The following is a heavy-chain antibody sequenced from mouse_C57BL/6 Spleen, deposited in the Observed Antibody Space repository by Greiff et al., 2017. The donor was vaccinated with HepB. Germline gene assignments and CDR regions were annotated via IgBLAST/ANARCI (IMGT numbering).Heavy chain of an antibody. J-gene: IGHJ4*01. CDR2: IWSDGST. CDR1: GFSLTSYG. V-gene: IGHV2-6*03. Sequence: VKLVESGPGLVAPSQSLSITCTVSGFSLTSYGVHWVRQPPGKGLEWLVVIWSDGSTTYNSALKSRLSISKDNSKSQVFLKMNSLQTDDTAMYYCARGGYSNYLYYYAMDYWGQGTSVTVSS. D-gene: IGHD2-5*01. CDR3: ARGGYSNYLYYYAMDY.